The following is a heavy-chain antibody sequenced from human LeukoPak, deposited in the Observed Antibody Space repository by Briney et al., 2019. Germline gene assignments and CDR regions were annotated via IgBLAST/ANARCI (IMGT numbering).Heavy chain of an antibody. CDR3: AKDRSCTGSSCNVGS. CDR2: ISGSGGST. V-gene: IGHV3-23*01. Sequence: GGSLRLSCAASGFTFSSFAMSWVRQAPGKGLEWVSAISGSGGSTYYADSVKGRFTISRDNSKNTLFLQLNSLSAGDTAVYYCAKDRSCTGSSCNVGSWGQGTMVTVSS. J-gene: IGHJ3*01. CDR1: GFTFSSFA. D-gene: IGHD2-2*01.